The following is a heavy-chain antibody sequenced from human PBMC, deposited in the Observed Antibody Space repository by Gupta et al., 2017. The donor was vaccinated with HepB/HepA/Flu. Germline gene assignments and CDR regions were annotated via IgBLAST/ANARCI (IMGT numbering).Heavy chain of an antibody. D-gene: IGHD2-15*01. Sequence: EVELVESGGGLVQPGGSLRLSCAVSGLTFSSFWMHWVRQLPGKGLVWVSRISGDGTRTNYADFVKGRFTVSRDNAKNTLFLEMNSLAAEDTAVYYCTRDRGLWGQGTLVSVSS. J-gene: IGHJ4*02. CDR1: GLTFSSFW. V-gene: IGHV3-74*01. CDR3: TRDRGL. CDR2: ISGDGTRT.